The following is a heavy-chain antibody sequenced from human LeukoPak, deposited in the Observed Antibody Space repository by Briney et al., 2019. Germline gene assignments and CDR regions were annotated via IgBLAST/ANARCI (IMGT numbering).Heavy chain of an antibody. Sequence: GGSLRLSCAASGFTFSSYGMHWVRQAPGKVLEWVAFIRYDGSNKYYADSVKGRFTISRGNSKNTLYLQMNSLRAEDTAVYYCAKDYDFWSGYAKYYFDYWGQGTLVTVSS. CDR3: AKDYDFWSGYAKYYFDY. D-gene: IGHD3-3*01. CDR1: GFTFSSYG. V-gene: IGHV3-30*02. CDR2: IRYDGSNK. J-gene: IGHJ4*02.